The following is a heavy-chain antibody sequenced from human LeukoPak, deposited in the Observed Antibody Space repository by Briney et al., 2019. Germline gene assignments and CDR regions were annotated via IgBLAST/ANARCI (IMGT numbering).Heavy chain of an antibody. CDR1: GSIFSKNA. CDR2: IWYDGRSK. Sequence: GGSLRLSCAASGSIFSKNAMHWVRQAPGKGLEWVAVIWYDGRSKYYADSVKGRFTISRDNSKNTLYLQMNSLRAEDTAVYYCAKFLPTHIVVANYYFDYWGQGTLVTVSS. V-gene: IGHV3-33*06. CDR3: AKFLPTHIVVANYYFDY. J-gene: IGHJ4*02. D-gene: IGHD2-21*01.